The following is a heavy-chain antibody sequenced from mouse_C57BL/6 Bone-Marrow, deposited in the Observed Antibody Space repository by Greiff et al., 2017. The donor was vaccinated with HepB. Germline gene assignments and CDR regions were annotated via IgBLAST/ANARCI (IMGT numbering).Heavy chain of an antibody. CDR3: ARGGY. CDR1: GFNFKNTY. CDR2: IDPANGNT. V-gene: IGHV14-3*01. J-gene: IGHJ2*01. Sequence: SVAELARPGASVKLSCTASGFNFKNTYMHWVKQRPEQGLEWIGRIDPANGNTKYAPKFQGKATITADTSSNTAYLQLSSLTSEDTAIYYCARGGYWGQGTTLTVSS.